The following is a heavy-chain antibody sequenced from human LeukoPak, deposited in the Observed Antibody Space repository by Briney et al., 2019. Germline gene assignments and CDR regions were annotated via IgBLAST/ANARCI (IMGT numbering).Heavy chain of an antibody. Sequence: GGSLRLSCAASGNYWMHWVRQAPGKGLVWVSHINSDGSWTSYADSVKGRFTISKDNAKNTVYLQMNSLRAEDTADYYCVSFYETYWGRGTLVTVSS. CDR3: VSFYETY. CDR2: INSDGSWT. V-gene: IGHV3-74*01. CDR1: GNYW. J-gene: IGHJ4*02. D-gene: IGHD2/OR15-2a*01.